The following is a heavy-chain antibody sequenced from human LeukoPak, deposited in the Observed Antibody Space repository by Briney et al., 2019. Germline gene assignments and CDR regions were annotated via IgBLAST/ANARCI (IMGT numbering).Heavy chain of an antibody. CDR2: IIPMVGVT. Sequence: SVKVSCKASGGSLSSYSIGWVRQATGQGLEWMGRIIPMVGVTKYAQKFQGRITITADKSTNTAYMELTRLTSDDTAVYYCARRVPLVNWGQGTLVTVSS. V-gene: IGHV1-69*02. CDR1: GGSLSSYS. D-gene: IGHD2-21*01. J-gene: IGHJ4*02. CDR3: ARRVPLVN.